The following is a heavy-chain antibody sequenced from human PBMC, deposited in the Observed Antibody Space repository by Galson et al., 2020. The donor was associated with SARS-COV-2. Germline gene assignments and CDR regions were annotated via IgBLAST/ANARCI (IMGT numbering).Heavy chain of an antibody. CDR1: GFTFSSYW. CDR2: LKYDGSDS. V-gene: IGHV3-74*01. D-gene: IGHD6-13*01. Sequence: GESLKISCAASGFTFSSYWMHWVRQAPGEGLMWVSRLKYDGSDSTYADSVRGRFTISRDNAKNTLYLQMNRLRAEDTAVYYCVREGVPAAADYWGQGTLVTVSS. CDR3: VREGVPAAADY. J-gene: IGHJ4*02.